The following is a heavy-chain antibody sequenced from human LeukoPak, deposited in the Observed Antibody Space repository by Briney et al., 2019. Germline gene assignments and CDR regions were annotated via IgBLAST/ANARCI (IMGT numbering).Heavy chain of an antibody. CDR3: ARLYCGGDCYLDC. V-gene: IGHV4-59*01. J-gene: IGHJ4*02. CDR2: IYYSGST. CDR1: GGSISSYY. D-gene: IGHD2-21*02. Sequence: SETLSLTCTVSGGSISSYYWSWIRQPPGKGLEWIGYIYYSGSTNYSPSLKSRVTISVDTSKNQFSLKLSSVTAADTAVYYCARLYCGGDCYLDCWGQGTLVTVSS.